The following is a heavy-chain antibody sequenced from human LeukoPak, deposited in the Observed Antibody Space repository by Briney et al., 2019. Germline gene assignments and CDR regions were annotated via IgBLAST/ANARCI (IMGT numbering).Heavy chain of an antibody. Sequence: PGGSLRLSCAASGFTFSSYAMSWVRQAPGKGLEWVSGISGSGGSTYHADPVKGRFTISRDNSKNTLYLQMNSLRAEDTAVYYCAKRTAPFDDWGQGTRVTVSS. CDR3: AKRTAPFDD. V-gene: IGHV3-23*01. D-gene: IGHD2-21*02. CDR2: ISGSGGST. J-gene: IGHJ4*02. CDR1: GFTFSSYA.